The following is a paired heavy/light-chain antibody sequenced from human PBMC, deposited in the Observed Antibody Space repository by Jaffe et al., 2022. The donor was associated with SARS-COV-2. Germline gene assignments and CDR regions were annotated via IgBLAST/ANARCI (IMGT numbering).Light chain of an antibody. V-gene: IGKV2D-29*01. J-gene: IGKJ2*01. CDR2: EVS. Sequence: DIVMTQTPLSLSVTPGQPASISCKSSQSLLHSDGKTYLYWYLQKPGQPPQVLIYEVSNRFSGVPDRFSGSGSGTDFTLKISRVEAEDVGVYYCMQSIQLPQYTFGQGTKLEIK. CDR1: QSLLHSDGKTY. CDR3: MQSIQLPQYT.
Heavy chain of an antibody. CDR3: ARRVGRGDYYDSSGYYSVLDY. D-gene: IGHD3-22*01. CDR2: IHYSGST. Sequence: QVQLQESGPGLVKPSQTLSLTCAVSGDSISSGAYYWSWIRQHPGKGLEWIGYIHYSGSTFYNPSLKSRVSVSLDTSKNQFSLELSSVTAADTAVYYCARRVGRGDYYDSSGYYSVLDYWGQGTLVTVSS. V-gene: IGHV4-31*11. J-gene: IGHJ4*02. CDR1: GDSISSGAYY.